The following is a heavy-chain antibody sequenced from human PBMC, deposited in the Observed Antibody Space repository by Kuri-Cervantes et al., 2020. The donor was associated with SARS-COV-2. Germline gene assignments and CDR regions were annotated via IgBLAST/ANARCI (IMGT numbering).Heavy chain of an antibody. J-gene: IGHJ3*01. CDR1: GGTFSSYA. CDR2: IIPIFGTA. V-gene: IGHV1-69*06. D-gene: IGHD3-22*01. Sequence: SVKVSCKASGGTFSSYAISWVRQAPGRGLEWMGGIIPIFGTANYAQKFQGRASMTEDTSTDTAYMELSSLRSEDTAVYYCATEGYSIIIWAFAHWGQGTKVTVSS. CDR3: ATEGYSIIIWAFAH.